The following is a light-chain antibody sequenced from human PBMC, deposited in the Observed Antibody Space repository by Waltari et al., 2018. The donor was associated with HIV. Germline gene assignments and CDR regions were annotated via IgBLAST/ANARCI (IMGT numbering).Light chain of an antibody. CDR2: EVT. V-gene: IGLV2-14*01. CDR1: DLNDNEY. Sequence: QSALTQPASVSGSPGQSITISCDLNDNEYVSWYQRYPGKAPKVIIYEVTNRPSGLSNRFSGSKSGNTATLTISGLQPEDEADYFCTSYISGTSPVFGRGTRVTVL. J-gene: IGLJ2*01. CDR3: TSYISGTSPV.